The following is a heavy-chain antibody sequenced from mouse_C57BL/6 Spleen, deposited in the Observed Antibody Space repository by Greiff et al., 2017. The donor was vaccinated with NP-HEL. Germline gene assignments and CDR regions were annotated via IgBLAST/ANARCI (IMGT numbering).Heavy chain of an antibody. Sequence: EVQLQQSGPELVKPGASVKISCKASGYSFTGYYMNWVKQSPEKSLEWIGEINPSTGGTTYNQKFKAKATLTVDKSSSTAYMQLKSLTSEDSAVYYCARGPDYYGSSYPYYWGQGTTLTVSS. CDR1: GYSFTGYY. CDR2: INPSTGGT. D-gene: IGHD1-1*01. V-gene: IGHV1-42*01. CDR3: ARGPDYYGSSYPYY. J-gene: IGHJ2*01.